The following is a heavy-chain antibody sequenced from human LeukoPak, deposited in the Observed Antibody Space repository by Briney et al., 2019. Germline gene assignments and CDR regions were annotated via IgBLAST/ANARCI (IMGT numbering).Heavy chain of an antibody. CDR3: ARDREHSYGSDLDH. J-gene: IGHJ4*02. Sequence: PSETLSLTCTVSGGFIHTYNWIWIRQPAGKGLEWLGRSNVAGTSYYNPSLKSRVSISVDRPNNRFSLELTSVTAADTAVYYCARDREHSYGSDLDHWGQGILVTVSS. D-gene: IGHD5-18*01. V-gene: IGHV4-4*07. CDR2: SNVAGTS. CDR1: GGFIHTYN.